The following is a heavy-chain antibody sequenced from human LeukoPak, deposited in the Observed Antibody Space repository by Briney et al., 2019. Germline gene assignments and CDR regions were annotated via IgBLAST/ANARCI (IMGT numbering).Heavy chain of an antibody. Sequence: PSETLSLTCTVSGGSITGSSYYWGWIRLPPGKGLQWIGSIYNSGSTYYNPSLKSRITISVDTSKNQFSLKLSSVTAADTAVYYCARSHMITFGGVIVIPYYFDYWGQGTLVTVSS. CDR3: ARSHMITFGGVIVIPYYFDY. D-gene: IGHD3-16*02. CDR1: GGSITGSSYY. V-gene: IGHV4-39*01. J-gene: IGHJ4*02. CDR2: IYNSGST.